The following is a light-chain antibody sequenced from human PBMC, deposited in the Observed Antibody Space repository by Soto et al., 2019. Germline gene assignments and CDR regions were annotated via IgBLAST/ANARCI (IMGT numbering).Light chain of an antibody. V-gene: IGLV1-40*01. J-gene: IGLJ1*01. CDR3: QSYDSSLSGYV. CDR1: SSNIGAGYD. Sequence: QSVLTQPPSVSGAPGQRVTISCTGSSSNIGAGYDVHWYQLLPGTAPKLLIYANNIRPSGVPGRFSGSKSGTSASLAITGLQAEDEADYYCQSYDSSLSGYVFGTGTKVTVL. CDR2: ANN.